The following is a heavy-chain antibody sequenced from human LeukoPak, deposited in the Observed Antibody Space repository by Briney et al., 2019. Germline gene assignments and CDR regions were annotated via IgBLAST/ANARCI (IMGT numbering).Heavy chain of an antibody. Sequence: PSETLSLTCTVSGGSISSSGYYWGWIRQPPGQGLEWIGSVYYSGTTYYNPSLKSRLTISVDTSKNQFSLKLSSVTAADTPVFYFVRLSLYSSSSYCFDYWGQGTLVTVSS. CDR3: VRLSLYSSSSYCFDY. V-gene: IGHV4-39*01. D-gene: IGHD6-6*01. CDR2: VYYSGTT. CDR1: GGSISSSGYY. J-gene: IGHJ4*02.